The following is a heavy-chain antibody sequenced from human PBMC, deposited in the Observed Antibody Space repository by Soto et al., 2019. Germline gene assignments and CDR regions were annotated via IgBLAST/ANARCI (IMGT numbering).Heavy chain of an antibody. CDR1: GGSFTGHL. Sequence: PSETLSLTCTVCGGSFTGHLWSWVRQPPGKGLEWIGEVSHSGNTKYYPSLRSRVTLSVDSSKNQISLALTSVTAADTAVYYCARAKIESPAWHKSDIWDQGTLVTVST. J-gene: IGHJ4*02. CDR2: VSHSGNT. CDR3: ARAKIESPAWHKSDI. V-gene: IGHV4-34*01. D-gene: IGHD5-12*01.